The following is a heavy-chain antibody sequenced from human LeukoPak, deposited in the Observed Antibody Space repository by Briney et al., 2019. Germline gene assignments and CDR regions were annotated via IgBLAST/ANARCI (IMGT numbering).Heavy chain of an antibody. Sequence: SQTLSLACAISGDXXSXNSATXXXXXQXPXRGLEWLGTTYYRSXXYNVYAVSVNSRMTINPDTSKNQFSLQLNSVTPEDTAVYFCARGVYSYGFTHWGQGTPVTVSS. J-gene: IGHJ4*02. V-gene: IGHV6-1*01. CDR3: ARGVYSYGFTH. D-gene: IGHD5-18*01. CDR1: GDXXSXNSAT. CDR2: TYYRSXXYN.